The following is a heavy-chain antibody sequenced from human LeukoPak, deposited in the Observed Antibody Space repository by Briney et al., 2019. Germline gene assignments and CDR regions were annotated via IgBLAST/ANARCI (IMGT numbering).Heavy chain of an antibody. CDR1: GVSISSSNW. V-gene: IGHV4-28*03. CDR2: IYYTGSS. Sequence: SETLSLTCAGSGVSISSSNWWRWVRQPPGKGLEWIGYIYYTGSSNYNPSLKSRVTMSVDTSKNQFSLNLRSVTPEDTAVYYCARVSIAAAGDPIYYYYYYMDVWGKGTTVTVSS. D-gene: IGHD6-13*01. CDR3: ARVSIAAAGDPIYYYYYYMDV. J-gene: IGHJ6*03.